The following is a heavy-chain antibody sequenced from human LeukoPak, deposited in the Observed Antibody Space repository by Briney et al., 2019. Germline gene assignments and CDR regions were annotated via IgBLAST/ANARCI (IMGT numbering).Heavy chain of an antibody. CDR2: ISAYNGNT. CDR3: ARVMYQLPYFDY. Sequence: ASVKVSCKASGYTFTSYGIGWVRQAPGQGLEWMGWISAYNGNTNYAQKLQGRVTMTTDASTSTAYMELRSLRSDDTAVYYCARVMYQLPYFDYWGQGTLVTVSS. V-gene: IGHV1-18*01. J-gene: IGHJ4*02. D-gene: IGHD2-2*01. CDR1: GYTFTSYG.